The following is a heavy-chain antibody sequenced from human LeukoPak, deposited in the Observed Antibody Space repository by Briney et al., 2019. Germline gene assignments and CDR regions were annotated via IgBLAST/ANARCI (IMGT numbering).Heavy chain of an antibody. D-gene: IGHD6-19*01. J-gene: IGHJ5*02. Sequence: GGSLRLSCATSGFIFSSYWMSWVRQAPGKGLEWVANIKQDGSEKYYVDSVKGRFTISRDNAKNSLYLQMNSLRAEDTAIYYCARGRSGWANWFDPWGQGTLVTVSS. V-gene: IGHV3-7*03. CDR2: IKQDGSEK. CDR3: ARGRSGWANWFDP. CDR1: GFIFSSYW.